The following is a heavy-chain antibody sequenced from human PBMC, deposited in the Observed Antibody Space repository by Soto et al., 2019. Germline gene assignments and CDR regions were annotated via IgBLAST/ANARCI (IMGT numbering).Heavy chain of an antibody. J-gene: IGHJ4*02. CDR2: IIPILGIA. D-gene: IGHD5-18*01. CDR1: GGTFSSYT. CDR3: ARDANPIQGFDY. Sequence: GASVKVSCKASGGTFSSYTISCVRQAPGQGLEWMGRIIPILGIANYAQKFQGRVTITADKSTSTAYMELSSLRSEDTAVYYCARDANPIQGFDYWGQGTLVTVSS. V-gene: IGHV1-69*04.